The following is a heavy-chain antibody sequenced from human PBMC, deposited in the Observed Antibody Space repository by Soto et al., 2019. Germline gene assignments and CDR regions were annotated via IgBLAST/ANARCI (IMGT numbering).Heavy chain of an antibody. V-gene: IGHV3-11*06. D-gene: IGHD3-10*01. Sequence: GGSLRLSCAASGFTFSDYYMSWLRQAPGKGLEWVSYISSSSSYTNYADSVKGRFTISRDNAKNSLYLQMNSLRAEDTAVYYCASLYRGVPGRHYFDYWGQGTLVTVSS. CDR3: ASLYRGVPGRHYFDY. J-gene: IGHJ4*02. CDR2: ISSSSSYT. CDR1: GFTFSDYY.